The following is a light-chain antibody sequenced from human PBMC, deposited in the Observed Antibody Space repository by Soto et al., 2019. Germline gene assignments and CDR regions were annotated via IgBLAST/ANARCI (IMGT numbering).Light chain of an antibody. V-gene: IGKV3-11*01. Sequence: EIVLTQSPATLSLSPGERATLSCRASQSVSSYLAWYQQKPGQAPRLLIYDASNRATGIPARFSGSGSGTDFILTISSLEPEDFAVYYCQQRNYWPVTFGQGTRLESK. J-gene: IGKJ5*01. CDR3: QQRNYWPVT. CDR2: DAS. CDR1: QSVSSY.